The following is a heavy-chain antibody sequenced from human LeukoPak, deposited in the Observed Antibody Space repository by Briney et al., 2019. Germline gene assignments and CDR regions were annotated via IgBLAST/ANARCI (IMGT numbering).Heavy chain of an antibody. D-gene: IGHD2-2*01. V-gene: IGHV4-59*01. CDR1: GGSISSYY. CDR2: IYYSGST. CDR3: ARDSFVVVPAATTESGYYYGMDV. J-gene: IGHJ6*02. Sequence: SETLSLTCTVSGGSISSYYWSWIRQPPGKGLEWIGYIYYSGSTNYNPSLKSRVTISVDTSKNQFPLKLSSVTAADTAVYYCARDSFVVVPAATTESGYYYGMDVWGQGTTVTVSS.